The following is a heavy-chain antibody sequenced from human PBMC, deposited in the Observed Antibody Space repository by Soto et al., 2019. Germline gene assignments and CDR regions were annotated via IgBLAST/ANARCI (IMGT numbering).Heavy chain of an antibody. D-gene: IGHD3-10*01. CDR1: GFIFSSYS. Sequence: EVQLVESGGGLVKPGGSLRLSCAASGFIFSSYSLNWVRQAPGKGLGWVSSISSSSSFIYYADSVKGRFTISRDNTKKSLSLQMNSLRADDTAVYFCAREGRYYGSGSYYNGDSFDYWGQGTLVTVSS. J-gene: IGHJ4*02. CDR2: ISSSSSFI. V-gene: IGHV3-21*01. CDR3: AREGRYYGSGSYYNGDSFDY.